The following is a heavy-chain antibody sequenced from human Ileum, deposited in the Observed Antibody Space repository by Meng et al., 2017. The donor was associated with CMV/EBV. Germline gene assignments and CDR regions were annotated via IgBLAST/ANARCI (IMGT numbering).Heavy chain of an antibody. Sequence: ISWVRQDPGKGLEWMGRIIPIVGTITYAQRFQGRLTITADMSMTTAYMDLSSLTSEDTAVYYCALFPTTPTDYHDWGGRYKNFDFWGQGTLVTVSS. D-gene: IGHD2-21*01. CDR2: IIPIVGTI. J-gene: IGHJ4*02. CDR3: ALFPTTPTDYHDWGGRYKNFDF. V-gene: IGHV1-69*08.